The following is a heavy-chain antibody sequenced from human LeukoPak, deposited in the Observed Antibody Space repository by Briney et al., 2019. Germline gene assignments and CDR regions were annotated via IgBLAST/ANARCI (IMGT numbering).Heavy chain of an antibody. Sequence: GGSLRLSCAASGFTFSSYWMHWVRQAPGKGLVWVSRINSDSSSTNYADSVRGRFTISRDNAKNTLYLQMNSLRAEDTAVYYCARGDFWSGYYAMDWGQGTLVTVSS. CDR2: INSDSSST. J-gene: IGHJ4*02. V-gene: IGHV3-74*01. D-gene: IGHD3-3*01. CDR3: ARGDFWSGYYAMD. CDR1: GFTFSSYW.